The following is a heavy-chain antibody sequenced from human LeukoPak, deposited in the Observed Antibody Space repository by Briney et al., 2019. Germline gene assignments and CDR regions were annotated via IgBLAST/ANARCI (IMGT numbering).Heavy chain of an antibody. V-gene: IGHV3-21*01. CDR2: ISRSSSYI. J-gene: IGHJ2*01. CDR1: GFTFSSYN. Sequence: GGSLRLSCAASGFTFSSYNMNWVRQAPGKGLEWVSSISRSSSYIYYADSVKGRFTTSRDNAKNSQYLQMNSLRVVDTAVYYCARAGYSSSWYSRYFDLWGRGTLVTVSS. CDR3: ARAGYSSSWYSRYFDL. D-gene: IGHD6-13*01.